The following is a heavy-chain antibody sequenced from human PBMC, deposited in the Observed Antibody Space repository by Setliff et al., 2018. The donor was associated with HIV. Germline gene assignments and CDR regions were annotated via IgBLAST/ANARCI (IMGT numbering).Heavy chain of an antibody. CDR2: ISYSGNT. D-gene: IGHD1-26*01. V-gene: IGHV4-59*01. J-gene: IGHJ6*02. CDR3: ARGFYREAMDV. Sequence: SETLSLTCTVSDSFHNNIWSWIRQPPGKELEWVGSISYSGNTDQNPSLKSRVTISQDTSNNQFSLKLSSVTAADTAVYFCARGFYREAMDVWGPGTTVTVSS. CDR1: DSFHNNI.